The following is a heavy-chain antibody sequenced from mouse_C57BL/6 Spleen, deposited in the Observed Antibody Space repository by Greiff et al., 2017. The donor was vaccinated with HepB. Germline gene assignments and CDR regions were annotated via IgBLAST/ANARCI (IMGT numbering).Heavy chain of an antibody. CDR2: IYPRSGNT. CDR3: ARFLYYYGSSEAWFAY. D-gene: IGHD1-1*01. CDR1: GYTFTSYG. V-gene: IGHV1-81*01. Sequence: QVQLQQSGAELARPGASVKLSCKASGYTFTSYGISWVKQRTGQGLEWIGEIYPRSGNTYYNEKFKGKATLTADKSSSTAYMELRSLTSEDSAVYFCARFLYYYGSSEAWFAYWGQGTLVTVSA. J-gene: IGHJ3*01.